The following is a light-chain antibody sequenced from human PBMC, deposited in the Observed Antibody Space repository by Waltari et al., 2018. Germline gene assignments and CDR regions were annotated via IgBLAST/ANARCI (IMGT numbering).Light chain of an antibody. J-gene: IGKJ1*01. CDR2: AAS. V-gene: IGKV1-39*01. CDR3: QQSYNTPRT. CDR1: QTISSY. Sequence: DIQMTQSPSSLSASVGDRVTITCRASQTISSYLSRYQQKPGKAPNLLIYAASSLQSGVPSRFSGSGSGTDFTLTISTLQPEDFATYYCQQSYNTPRTFGQGTKVEVK.